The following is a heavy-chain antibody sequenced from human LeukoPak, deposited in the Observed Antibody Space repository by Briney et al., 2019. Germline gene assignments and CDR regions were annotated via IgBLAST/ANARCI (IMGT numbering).Heavy chain of an antibody. Sequence: GGSLRLSCAASGFTFSSYWMSWVRQPPAKGLEWVANIKQGGSETYSVGSVKGRFTTSRDNAKNILYLQMSSLRAEDMAVYYCARCEGDWSSTTSLGIDYWGQGTLVTVSS. D-gene: IGHD2-2*01. V-gene: IGHV3-7*02. J-gene: IGHJ4*02. CDR2: IKQGGSET. CDR1: GFTFSSYW. CDR3: ARCEGDWSSTTSLGIDY.